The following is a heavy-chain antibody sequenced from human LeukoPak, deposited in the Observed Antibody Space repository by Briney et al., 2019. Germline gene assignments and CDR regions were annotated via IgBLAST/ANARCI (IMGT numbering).Heavy chain of an antibody. D-gene: IGHD5-18*01. CDR3: ARGARDTAMVRGNYFDY. V-gene: IGHV3-7*03. Sequence: GGSLRLSCAASGFTFSSYWMSWVRQAPGKGLEWVASIKQDGSEKYYVDSVKGRFTISRDNAKNSLYLQMNSLRAEDTAVYYCARGARDTAMVRGNYFDYWGQGTLVTVSS. J-gene: IGHJ4*02. CDR1: GFTFSSYW. CDR2: IKQDGSEK.